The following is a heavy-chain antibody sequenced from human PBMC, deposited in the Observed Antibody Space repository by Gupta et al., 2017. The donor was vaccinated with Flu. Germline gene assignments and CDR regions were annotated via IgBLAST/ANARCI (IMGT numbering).Heavy chain of an antibody. V-gene: IGHV3-7*01. D-gene: IGHD2-8*01. CDR3: LCTTDAFDI. J-gene: IGHJ3*02. Sequence: EAQLVESGGGLVQPGGSLRLSCVASGFTFSDLWMNWVRQAPGKGLEWVANIKQDGSEKYYVDSVKGRFTISRDNTKNSLFLQMNSLRAEDTAVYYCLCTTDAFDIWGQGTMVTVSS. CDR1: GFTFSDLW. CDR2: IKQDGSEK.